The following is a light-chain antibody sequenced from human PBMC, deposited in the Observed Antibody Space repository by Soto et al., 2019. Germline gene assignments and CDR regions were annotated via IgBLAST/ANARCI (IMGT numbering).Light chain of an antibody. V-gene: IGKV3-11*01. J-gene: IGKJ5*01. CDR2: DAS. CDR3: QQRSTWPT. Sequence: VLSQSPATLSLSPGKRATLSCRASESVDFHLAWYQQKPGQAPRPLIYDASVRATGTPARFGGSGSGTAFTLTISSLEPEDFALYYCQQRSTWPTFGQGTRLEI. CDR1: ESVDFH.